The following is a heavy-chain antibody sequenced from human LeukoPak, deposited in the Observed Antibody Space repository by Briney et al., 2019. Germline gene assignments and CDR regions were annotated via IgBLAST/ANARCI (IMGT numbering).Heavy chain of an antibody. CDR3: AKGDSGLLWFGESALIDY. V-gene: IGHV3-30*18. Sequence: PGRSLRLSCAASGFTFSSYGMHWVRQAPGKGLEWVAVISYDGSNKYYADSVKGRFTISRDNSKNTPYLQMNSLRAEDTAVYYCAKGDSGLLWFGESALIDYWGQGTLVTVSS. CDR2: ISYDGSNK. J-gene: IGHJ4*02. D-gene: IGHD3-10*01. CDR1: GFTFSSYG.